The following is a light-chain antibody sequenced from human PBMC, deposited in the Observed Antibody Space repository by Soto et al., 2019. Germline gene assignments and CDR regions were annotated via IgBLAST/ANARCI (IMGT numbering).Light chain of an antibody. J-gene: IGKJ5*01. CDR3: QQRDSWPIT. V-gene: IGKV3-11*01. CDR1: QSVDSY. CDR2: GAS. Sequence: EIVLTQSPASLSLSPGERATLSCMASQSVDSYLVWYQQKPGQAPRLLIFGASNRATGIPARFSGSGSGTDFTLTINSLEPDDFAVYYCQQRDSWPITFGQGTRLENK.